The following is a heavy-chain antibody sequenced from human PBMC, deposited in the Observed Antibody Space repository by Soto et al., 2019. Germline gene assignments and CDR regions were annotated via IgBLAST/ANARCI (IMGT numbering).Heavy chain of an antibody. J-gene: IGHJ5*02. CDR2: ISAYNGNT. V-gene: IGHV1-18*01. CDR1: GYTFTSYG. CDR3: ARDRDHYGDSRWFDP. Sequence: QVQLVQSGAEVKKPGASVKVSCKASGYTFTSYGISWVRQAPGQGLEWMGWISAYNGNTNYAQKLQGRVTMTTDTTXXTAYREQRSLRSDDTAVYYCARDRDHYGDSRWFDPWGQGTVVTVSS. D-gene: IGHD4-17*01.